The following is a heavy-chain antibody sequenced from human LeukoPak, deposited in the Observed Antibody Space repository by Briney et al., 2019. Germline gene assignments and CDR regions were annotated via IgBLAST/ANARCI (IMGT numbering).Heavy chain of an antibody. D-gene: IGHD3-22*01. CDR3: ARDIDYYDSSGYYAAFDI. CDR2: IYTSGST. V-gene: IGHV4-61*02. J-gene: IGHJ3*02. Sequence: SGTLSLTCTVSGGSISSGSYYWSRIRQPARKGLEWIGRIYTSGSTNYNPSLKSRVTISVDTSKNQFSLKLSSVTAADTAVYYCARDIDYYDSSGYYAAFDIWGQGTMFTVSS. CDR1: GGSISSGSYY.